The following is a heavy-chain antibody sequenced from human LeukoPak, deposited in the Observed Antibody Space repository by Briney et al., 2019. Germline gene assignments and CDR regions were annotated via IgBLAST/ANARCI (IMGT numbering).Heavy chain of an antibody. Sequence: ASVKVSCKASGYTFTGYYIHWVRQAPGQGLEWMGWINPNSGGTNYAQKFQGRVTMTRDTSISTAYMELSRLRSDDTAVYYCARDKGVPGIAAGYYFDYWGQGTLVTVSS. CDR1: GYTFTGYY. D-gene: IGHD6-13*01. J-gene: IGHJ4*02. CDR3: ARDKGVPGIAAGYYFDY. V-gene: IGHV1-2*02. CDR2: INPNSGGT.